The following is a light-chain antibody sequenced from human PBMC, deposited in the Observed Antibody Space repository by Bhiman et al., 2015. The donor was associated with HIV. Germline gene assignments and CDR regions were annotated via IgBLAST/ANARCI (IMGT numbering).Light chain of an antibody. V-gene: IGLV2-8*01. CDR2: GVN. J-gene: IGLJ2*01. Sequence: QSALTQPASVSGSPGQSITISCTGTSSDVGGYNYVSWYQQHPGKAPKLMIYGVNKRPSGVPARFSGSKSGNAASLTVSGLQDEDEADYYCSSYGGTTNWGAFGGGTKLTVL. CDR1: SSDVGGYNY. CDR3: SSYGGTTNWGA.